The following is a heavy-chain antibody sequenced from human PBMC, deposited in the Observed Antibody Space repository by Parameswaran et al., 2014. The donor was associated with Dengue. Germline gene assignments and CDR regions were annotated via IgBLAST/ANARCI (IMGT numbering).Heavy chain of an antibody. D-gene: IGHD4-23*01. Sequence: VRQMPGKGLEWVGFIRSKAYGGTTEYAASVKGRFTISRDDSKSIAYLQMNSLKTEDTAVYYCTRDDVVNTGPYYYYGMDVWGQGTTVTVSS. CDR3: TRDDVVNTGPYYYYGMDV. J-gene: IGHJ6*02. V-gene: IGHV3-49*02. CDR2: IRSKAYGGTT.